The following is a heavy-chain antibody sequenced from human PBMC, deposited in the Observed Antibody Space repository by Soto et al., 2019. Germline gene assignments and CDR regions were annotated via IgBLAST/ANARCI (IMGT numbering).Heavy chain of an antibody. V-gene: IGHV1-8*01. CDR3: AREEDTAMGFDY. J-gene: IGHJ4*02. D-gene: IGHD5-18*01. CDR2: MNPNSGNT. CDR1: GYTFTSYD. Sequence: QVQLVQSGAEVKKPGASVKVSCKASGYTFTSYDINWVRQATGQGLEWMGWMNPNSGNTGYAQKFQGRVTMTRNTSLSTAYMELSSLRSEDTAVYYCAREEDTAMGFDYWGQGTLVTVSS.